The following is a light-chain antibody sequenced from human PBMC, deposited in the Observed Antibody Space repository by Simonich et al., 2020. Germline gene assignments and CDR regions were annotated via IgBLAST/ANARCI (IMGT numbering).Light chain of an antibody. J-gene: IGLJ3*02. CDR3: QSYDSSNWV. CDR2: EDN. CDR1: SGSIASNY. Sequence: NFMLTQPHSVSASPGKTVTISCTRSSGSIASNYVQWYQPRPGSAPTTVIYEDNQRPSGVPDRFSGSIDSSSNAASLTISGLKTEDEADYYCQSYDSSNWVFGGGTKLTVL. V-gene: IGLV6-57*03.